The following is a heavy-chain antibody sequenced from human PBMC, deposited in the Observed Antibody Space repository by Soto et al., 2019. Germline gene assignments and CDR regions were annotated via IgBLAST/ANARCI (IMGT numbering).Heavy chain of an antibody. D-gene: IGHD2-21*02. J-gene: IGHJ3*02. CDR2: IRVKNGNT. V-gene: IGHV1-18*01. CDR1: GYTFNSYG. Sequence: QVQLVQSGGEVKKPGASVKVSCKASGYTFNSYGISWVRQAPGQGLEWMGWIRVKNGNTNYAQNFQGRSTMTTDTSASTADMELRRLRSDVTAVYYCASGPTVGDIWGQGTMVTVSS. CDR3: ASGPTVGDI.